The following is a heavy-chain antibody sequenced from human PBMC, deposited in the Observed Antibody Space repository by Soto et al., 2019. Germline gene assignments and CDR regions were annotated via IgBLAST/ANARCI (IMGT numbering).Heavy chain of an antibody. J-gene: IGHJ6*02. V-gene: IGHV4-4*07. CDR1: GGSVSRYY. D-gene: IGHD7-27*01. Sequence: KPSETLSLTCTVSGGSVSRYYWTWIRQPAGKGLEWVGRISSSGTTNYNPSLKRRVAMSLDTSTNLFSLRLTSVTAADTAVYYCAKEGIRWGAGALDDWGQGTTVTVSS. CDR2: ISSSGTT. CDR3: AKEGIRWGAGALDD.